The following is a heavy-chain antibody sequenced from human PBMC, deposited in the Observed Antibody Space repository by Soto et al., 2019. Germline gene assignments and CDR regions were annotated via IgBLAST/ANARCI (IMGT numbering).Heavy chain of an antibody. CDR1: GFTFTNSA. CDR3: VAELYSGGGCCSFDF. J-gene: IGHJ3*01. Sequence: ASVKVSCKTSGFTFTNSAVQWVRQARGQRLEWIGWIIVASGRTNYAREVQERVTISRDTSTSTAYMELSGLRSEDTAVYYCVAELYSGGGCCSFDFWGQGTMVTVSS. V-gene: IGHV1-58*01. D-gene: IGHD2-21*02. CDR2: IIVASGRT.